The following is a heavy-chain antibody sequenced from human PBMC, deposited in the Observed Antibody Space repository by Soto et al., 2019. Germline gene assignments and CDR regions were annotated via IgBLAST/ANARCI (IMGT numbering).Heavy chain of an antibody. V-gene: IGHV3-23*01. CDR3: TKPLDDYYDTRSYYFKPMEY. D-gene: IGHD3-22*01. Sequence: GGSLRLSCAASGLTFSSYVMSWVRQAPGKGQEWVSGVSGSGGDTYYADFVKGRFTISRDNFKNTLYLKMNSLRSEDTAVYYRTKPLDDYYDTRSYYFKPMEYGGQGALVTVSS. CDR2: VSGSGGDT. CDR1: GLTFSSYV. J-gene: IGHJ4*02.